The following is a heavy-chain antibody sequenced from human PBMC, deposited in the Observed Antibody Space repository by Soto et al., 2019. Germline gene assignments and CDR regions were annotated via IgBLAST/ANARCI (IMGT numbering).Heavy chain of an antibody. J-gene: IGHJ4*02. D-gene: IGHD2-8*01. CDR2: VDPSNSYT. Sequence: GESLKISCQGSGYSFTKYWITWVRQIPGKGLDWMGRVDPSNSYTQYSPSFQGRVSISVDKSISVAYLQWSSLKATDTAVYYCATPAPYRNGLDFDYWGQGTLVTVSS. CDR3: ATPAPYRNGLDFDY. V-gene: IGHV5-10-1*01. CDR1: GYSFTKYW.